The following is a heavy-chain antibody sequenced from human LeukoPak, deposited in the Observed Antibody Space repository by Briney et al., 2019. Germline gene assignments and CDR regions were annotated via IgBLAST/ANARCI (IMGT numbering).Heavy chain of an antibody. J-gene: IGHJ3*02. CDR3: AKAKVRATNDASDI. CDR1: GFTFSDYA. D-gene: IGHD1-26*01. Sequence: GGSLRLSCAASGFTFSDYAMSWVRLAPGKGLEWVSAISGSGVTTYHVDSVKGRFTISRDSSKNTLYLQMNSLRAEDTAVYYCAKAKVRATNDASDIWGQGTMVTVSS. CDR2: ISGSGVTT. V-gene: IGHV3-23*01.